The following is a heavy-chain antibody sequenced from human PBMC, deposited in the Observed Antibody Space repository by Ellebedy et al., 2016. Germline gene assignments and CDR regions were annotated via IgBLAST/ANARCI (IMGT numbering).Heavy chain of an antibody. CDR3: ARDRPPEYSSSSGWLGDY. CDR2: ISSSSDTI. V-gene: IGHV3-48*02. Sequence: GGSLRLXXAASGFTFSSYSMNWVRQAPGKGLEWVSYISSSSDTIYYADSVKGRFTISRDNAKNSLFLQMNSLRDEDTAVYYCARDRPPEYSSSSGWLGDYWGQGTPVTVSS. D-gene: IGHD6-6*01. CDR1: GFTFSSYS. J-gene: IGHJ4*02.